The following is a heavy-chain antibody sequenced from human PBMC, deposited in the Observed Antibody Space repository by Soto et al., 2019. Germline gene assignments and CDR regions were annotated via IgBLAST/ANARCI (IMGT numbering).Heavy chain of an antibody. V-gene: IGHV1-46*01. Sequence: ASVKVSCKASGYTFTSYGISWVRQAPGQGLEWMGWINPSGGSTSYAQKFQGRVTMTRDTSTSTVYMELSSLRSEDTAVYYCARDFTDSSGPTLGMGVWGQGTTVTVSS. CDR2: INPSGGST. D-gene: IGHD6-19*01. CDR1: GYTFTSYG. J-gene: IGHJ6*02. CDR3: ARDFTDSSGPTLGMGV.